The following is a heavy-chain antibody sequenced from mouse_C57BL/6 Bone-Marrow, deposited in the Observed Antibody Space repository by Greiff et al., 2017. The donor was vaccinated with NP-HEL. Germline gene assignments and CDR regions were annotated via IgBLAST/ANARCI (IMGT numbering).Heavy chain of an antibody. Sequence: QVQLQQSGAELVRPGASVKLSCKASGYTFTSYGISWVKQRPGQGLEWIGEIYPRSGNTYYNEKFKGKATLTADKSSSTAYMELRSLTSADSAVYFCARRRPGYWGQGTTLTVSA. CDR2: IYPRSGNT. CDR1: GYTFTSYG. J-gene: IGHJ2*01. CDR3: ARRRPGY. V-gene: IGHV1-81*01.